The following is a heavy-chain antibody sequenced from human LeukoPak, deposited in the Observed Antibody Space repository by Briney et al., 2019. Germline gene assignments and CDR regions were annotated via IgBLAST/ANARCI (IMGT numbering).Heavy chain of an antibody. CDR1: GYTLTELS. D-gene: IGHD3-3*01. Sequence: ASVKVSCKVSGYTLTELSMHWVRQAPGKGLEWMGGFDPEDGETIYAQKFQGRVTMTEDTSTDTAYMELSSLRSEDTAVYYCATALPPSLLRFLEWPRENSYYFDYWGQGTLVTVSS. J-gene: IGHJ4*02. CDR3: ATALPPSLLRFLEWPRENSYYFDY. CDR2: FDPEDGET. V-gene: IGHV1-24*01.